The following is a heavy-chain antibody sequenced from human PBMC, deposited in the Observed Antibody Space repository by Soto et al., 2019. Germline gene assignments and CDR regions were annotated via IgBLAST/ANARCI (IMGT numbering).Heavy chain of an antibody. J-gene: IGHJ4*02. Sequence: TPSLPGTESGGSIIRIDYYWSWVRQPPGKDLEYIGYIYYTGSTYYNPSLNSRLTMSVDTSKNQFSLKLSSVTAAYTAVYYCVRRLAVKPRYYFDYWGQGTLVTVSS. D-gene: IGHD6-19*01. CDR1: GGSIIRIDYY. CDR2: IYYTGST. V-gene: IGHV4-30-4*01. CDR3: VRRLAVKPRYYFDY.